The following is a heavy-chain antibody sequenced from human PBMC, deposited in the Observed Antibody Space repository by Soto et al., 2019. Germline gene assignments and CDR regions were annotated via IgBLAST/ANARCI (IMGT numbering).Heavy chain of an antibody. D-gene: IGHD3-16*01. V-gene: IGHV3-30-3*01. CDR1: GFTFSSYA. Sequence: QVQLVESGGGVVQPGRSLRLSCAASGFTFSSYAMHWVRQAPGKGLEWVAVISYDGSNKYYADSVKGRFTISRDNSKNTLYLAMNSLRAEDTAVYYCARSRIRVMENGWFDPWGQGTLVTVSS. J-gene: IGHJ5*02. CDR3: ARSRIRVMENGWFDP. CDR2: ISYDGSNK.